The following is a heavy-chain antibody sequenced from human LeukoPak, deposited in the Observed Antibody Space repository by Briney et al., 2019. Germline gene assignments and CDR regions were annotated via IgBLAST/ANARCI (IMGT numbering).Heavy chain of an antibody. D-gene: IGHD4-17*01. CDR2: INPSCGST. Sequence: ASVKVSCKASGYTFTSYYMHWVRQAPGQGLEWMGIINPSCGSTSYAQKFQGRVTMTRDTSTSIVYMELSSLRSEDTAVYYCARAGYGDYGIDYWGQGTLVTVSS. J-gene: IGHJ4*02. CDR3: ARAGYGDYGIDY. CDR1: GYTFTSYY. V-gene: IGHV1-46*01.